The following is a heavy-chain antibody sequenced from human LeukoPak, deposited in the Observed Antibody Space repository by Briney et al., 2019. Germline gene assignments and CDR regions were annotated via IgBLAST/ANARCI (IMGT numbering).Heavy chain of an antibody. J-gene: IGHJ3*02. V-gene: IGHV3-7*03. CDR2: IKTDGSEK. D-gene: IGHD3-10*02. CDR1: GFIFSNYW. CDR3: VSAVRGSSFAI. Sequence: GGSLRLSCAASGFIFSNYWMGWVRQAPGKGLESLANIKTDGSEKYYGDSVKGRFSISRDNAKNSLYLQMNSLRAEDTAVYYCVSAVRGSSFAICGQGTKVTVSS.